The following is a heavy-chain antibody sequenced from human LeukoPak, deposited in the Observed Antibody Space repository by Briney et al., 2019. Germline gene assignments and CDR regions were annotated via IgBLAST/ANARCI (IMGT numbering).Heavy chain of an antibody. Sequence: TSETLSLICAVYGGSFSGYYWSWIRQPPGKGLEWIGEINHSGSTNYNPSLKSRVTISVDTSKNQFSLKLSSVTAADTAVYYCARGGLMVYAVRVQNDAFDIWGQGTMVTVSS. CDR2: INHSGST. CDR3: ARGGLMVYAVRVQNDAFDI. J-gene: IGHJ3*02. V-gene: IGHV4-34*01. CDR1: GGSFSGYY. D-gene: IGHD2-8*01.